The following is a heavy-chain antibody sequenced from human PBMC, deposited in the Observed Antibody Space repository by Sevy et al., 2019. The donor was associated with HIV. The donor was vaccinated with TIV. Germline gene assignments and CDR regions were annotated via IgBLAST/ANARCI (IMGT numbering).Heavy chain of an antibody. Sequence: GGSLRLSCAASGFTFDDYAMHWVRQAPGKGLEWVSGISWNSGSIGYADSVKGRFTISRDNAKNSLYLQMNSLRAEDTALYYCAKDVTRAAGLKYFLHWGQGTLVSDSS. D-gene: IGHD6-13*01. V-gene: IGHV3-9*01. CDR1: GFTFDDYA. J-gene: IGHJ1*01. CDR3: AKDVTRAAGLKYFLH. CDR2: ISWNSGSI.